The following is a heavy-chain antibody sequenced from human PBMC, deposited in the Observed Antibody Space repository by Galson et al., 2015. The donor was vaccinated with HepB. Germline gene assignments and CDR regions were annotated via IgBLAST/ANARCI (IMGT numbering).Heavy chain of an antibody. Sequence: SLRLSCAASGFTFSNAWMSWVRQAPGKGLEWVGRIRSKTDGGTTDYAAPVKGRFTISRDDSKNTLYLQMNSLKTEDTAVYYCTTDRGQLWLSSFDYWGQGTLVTVSS. D-gene: IGHD5-18*01. CDR1: GFTFSNAW. CDR2: IRSKTDGGTT. J-gene: IGHJ4*02. CDR3: TTDRGQLWLSSFDY. V-gene: IGHV3-15*01.